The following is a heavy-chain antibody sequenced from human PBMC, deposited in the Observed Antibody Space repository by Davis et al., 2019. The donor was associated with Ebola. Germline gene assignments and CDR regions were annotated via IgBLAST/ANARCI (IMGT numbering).Heavy chain of an antibody. J-gene: IGHJ4*02. D-gene: IGHD4-11*01. V-gene: IGHV1-2*06. CDR2: VILKSGAT. CDR3: ARGHNYAHEY. CDR1: GSSFPDYI. Sequence: ASVKVSCKASGSSFPDYIIHWMRQAPGQGLEWLGRVILKSGATNYAQKFQGRVTMTRDTSISTVYMELSSLRYDDTADYYCARGHNYAHEYWGQGTLVTVSS.